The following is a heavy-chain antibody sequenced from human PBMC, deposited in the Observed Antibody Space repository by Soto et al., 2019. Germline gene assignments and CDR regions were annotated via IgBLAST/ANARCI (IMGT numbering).Heavy chain of an antibody. CDR2: IIPTFGTA. CDR1: GGTFSSYA. J-gene: IGHJ4*02. Sequence: QVQLVQSGAEVKTPGSSVTVSCKASGGTFSSYAISWVRQAPGQGLEWMGGIIPTFGTANYAQKFQGRVTITADESTSRAYMELSSLRSGDTAVYYCARDFGYSSSWYFDYWGQGTLVTVSS. V-gene: IGHV1-69*01. D-gene: IGHD6-13*01. CDR3: ARDFGYSSSWYFDY.